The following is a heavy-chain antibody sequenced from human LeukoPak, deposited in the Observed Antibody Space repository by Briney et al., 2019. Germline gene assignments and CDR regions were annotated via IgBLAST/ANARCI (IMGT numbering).Heavy chain of an antibody. J-gene: IGHJ4*02. CDR2: ISSSSSYI. Sequence: GGSLRLSCAASGFTFSTYSMNWVRQAPGKGLEWVSSISSSSSYIYYADSVKGRFTISRDNSKNTLYLQMNSLRAEDTAVYYCAKRVVPAAALFYFDYWGQGTLVTVSS. CDR3: AKRVVPAAALFYFDY. CDR1: GFTFSTYS. V-gene: IGHV3-21*04. D-gene: IGHD2-2*01.